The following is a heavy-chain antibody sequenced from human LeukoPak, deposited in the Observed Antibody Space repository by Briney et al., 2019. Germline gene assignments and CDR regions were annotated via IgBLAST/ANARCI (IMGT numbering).Heavy chain of an antibody. CDR1: GFTFNSYA. Sequence: GGSLRLSCVGSGFTFNSYAMSWVRQAPGKGLEWVCGIRGSGSETFYADSVKGRFTISRDNSINTLYLQMNSLRAEDTAVYYCAKPISGSYPLSAFDIWGQGTMVTVSS. V-gene: IGHV3-23*01. D-gene: IGHD1-26*01. J-gene: IGHJ3*02. CDR3: AKPISGSYPLSAFDI. CDR2: IRGSGSET.